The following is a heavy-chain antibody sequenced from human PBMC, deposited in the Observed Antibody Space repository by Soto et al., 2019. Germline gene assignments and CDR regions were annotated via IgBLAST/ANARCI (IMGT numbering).Heavy chain of an antibody. V-gene: IGHV3-30*18. CDR1: GFTFSSYG. J-gene: IGHJ4*02. Sequence: QVQLVESGGGVVQPGRSLRLSCAASGFTFSSYGMHWVRQAPGKGLEWVAVISYDGSNKYYADSVKGRFTISRDNSKNTLYLQMNSLRAEDTAVYYWAKGTSSDYWGQGTLVTVSS. CDR3: AKGTSSDY. CDR2: ISYDGSNK. D-gene: IGHD2-2*01.